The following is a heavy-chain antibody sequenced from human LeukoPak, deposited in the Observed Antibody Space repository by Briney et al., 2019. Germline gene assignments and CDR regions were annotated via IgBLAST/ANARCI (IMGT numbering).Heavy chain of an antibody. V-gene: IGHV3-21*01. Sequence: PGGSLRLSCAASGFTFSGSAMHWVRQAPGKGLEWVSSISSSSYIYYADSVKGRFTISRDNAKNSLYLQMNSLRAEDTAVYYCARSSSSTVAAFDIWGQGTMVTVSS. CDR3: ARSSSSTVAAFDI. D-gene: IGHD6-6*01. J-gene: IGHJ3*02. CDR1: GFTFSGSA. CDR2: ISSSSYI.